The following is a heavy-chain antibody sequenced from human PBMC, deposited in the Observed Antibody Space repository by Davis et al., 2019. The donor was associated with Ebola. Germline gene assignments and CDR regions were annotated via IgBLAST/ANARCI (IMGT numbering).Heavy chain of an antibody. V-gene: IGHV4-61*08. D-gene: IGHD3-22*01. CDR3: ARDIGYYYDSSGYRIHYGMDV. J-gene: IGHJ6*02. CDR2: IYYSGST. Sequence: MPSETLSLTCTVSGGSISSGGYYWSWIRQHPGKGLEWIGYIYYSGSTNYNPSLKSQVTISVDTSKNQFSLKLSSVTAADTAVYYCARDIGYYYDSSGYRIHYGMDVWGQGTTVTVSS. CDR1: GGSISSGGYY.